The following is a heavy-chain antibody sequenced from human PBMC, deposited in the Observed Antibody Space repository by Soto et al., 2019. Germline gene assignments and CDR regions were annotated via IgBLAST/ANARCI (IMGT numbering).Heavy chain of an antibody. CDR1: GFTFSSYW. J-gene: IGHJ4*02. CDR2: IKQEGSEK. D-gene: IGHD6-13*01. V-gene: IGHV3-7*01. CDR3: ARARRVAVAGYFDY. Sequence: GGSLRLSCAASGFTFSSYWMSWVRQAPGKGLEWVANIKQEGSEKYYVDSVKGRFTIYRDNAKNSLYLQMNSLRDEETAVYYCARARRVAVAGYFDYWGQGTLVTVFS.